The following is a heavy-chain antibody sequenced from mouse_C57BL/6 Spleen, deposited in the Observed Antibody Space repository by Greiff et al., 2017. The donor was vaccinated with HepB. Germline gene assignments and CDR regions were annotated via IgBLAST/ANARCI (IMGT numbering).Heavy chain of an antibody. V-gene: IGHV1-82*01. D-gene: IGHD1-1*01. CDR1: GYAFSSSW. Sequence: VQLQQSGPELVKPGASVKISCKASGYAFSSSWMNWVKQRPGKGLEWIGRIYPGDGDTNYNGKFKGKAILTADKSSSTAYMQLSSLTSEDSAVYVCAREGPTVVAKAMDYWGQGTSVTVSS. J-gene: IGHJ4*01. CDR3: AREGPTVVAKAMDY. CDR2: IYPGDGDT.